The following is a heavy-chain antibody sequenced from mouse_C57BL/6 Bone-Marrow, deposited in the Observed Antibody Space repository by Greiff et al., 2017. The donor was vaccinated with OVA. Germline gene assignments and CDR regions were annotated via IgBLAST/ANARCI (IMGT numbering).Heavy chain of an antibody. J-gene: IGHJ1*03. D-gene: IGHD2-1*01. CDR2: IYPSDSET. CDR3: ARGIYYGNYWYFDV. CDR1: GYTFTSYW. V-gene: IGHV1-61*01. Sequence: QVQLKQPGAELVRPGSSVKLSCKASGYTFTSYWMDWVKQRPGQGLEWIGNIYPSDSETHYNQKFKDKATLTVDKSSSTAYMQLSSLTSEDSAVYYCARGIYYGNYWYFDVWGTGTTVTVSS.